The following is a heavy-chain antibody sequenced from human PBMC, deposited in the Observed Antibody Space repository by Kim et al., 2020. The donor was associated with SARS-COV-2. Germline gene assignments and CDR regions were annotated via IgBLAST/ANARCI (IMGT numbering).Heavy chain of an antibody. CDR1: GGSISSGGYY. D-gene: IGHD3-3*01. J-gene: IGHJ5*02. Sequence: SETLSLTCTVSGGSISSGGYYWSWIRQHPGKGLEWIGYIYYSGSTYYNLSLNSRVTISVDTSKNQFSLKLSSVTAADTAVYYCARAMGITIFGVVIVNWFDPWGQGTLVTVSS. V-gene: IGHV4-31*03. CDR3: ARAMGITIFGVVIVNWFDP. CDR2: IYYSGST.